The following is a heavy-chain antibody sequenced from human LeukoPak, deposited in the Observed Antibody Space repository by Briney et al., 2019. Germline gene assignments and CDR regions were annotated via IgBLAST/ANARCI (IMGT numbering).Heavy chain of an antibody. CDR2: ISSSSSYI. V-gene: IGHV3-21*01. CDR3: ARANEIVLNAFDI. Sequence: GGSLRLSCAASGFTFSSYSMNWVRQAPGKGLEWVSSISSSSSYIYYADSVKGRFTISRDNAKNSLYLQMNSLRAEDTAVYYCARANEIVLNAFDIWGQGTMVTVSS. J-gene: IGHJ3*02. CDR1: GFTFSSYS. D-gene: IGHD2/OR15-2a*01.